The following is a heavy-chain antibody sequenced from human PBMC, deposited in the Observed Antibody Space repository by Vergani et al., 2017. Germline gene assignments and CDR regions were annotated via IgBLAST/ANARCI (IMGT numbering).Heavy chain of an antibody. V-gene: IGHV4-34*01. CDR2: INHSGST. J-gene: IGHJ6*02. Sequence: QVQLQQWGAGLLKPSETLSLTCAVYGGSFSGYYWSWIRQPPGKGLEWIGEINHSGSTNYNPSLKSRVTISVDTSKNQFSLKLSAVTAADTAVYYCARGRGGAVATTKYYYYCMDVWGQGTTVTVSS. CDR3: ARGRGGAVATTKYYYYCMDV. CDR1: GGSFSGYY. D-gene: IGHD5-12*01.